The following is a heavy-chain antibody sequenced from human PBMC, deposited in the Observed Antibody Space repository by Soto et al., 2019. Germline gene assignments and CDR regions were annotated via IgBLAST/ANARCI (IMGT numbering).Heavy chain of an antibody. V-gene: IGHV1-69*06. Sequence: ASVKVSCKASGGTFSSYAISWVRQAPGQGLEWMGGIIPIFGTANYAQKFQGRVTITADKSTSTAYMELSSLRPEDTAVYYCARARGYSYGCDYWGQGTLVTVSS. J-gene: IGHJ4*02. D-gene: IGHD5-18*01. CDR3: ARARGYSYGCDY. CDR1: GGTFSSYA. CDR2: IIPIFGTA.